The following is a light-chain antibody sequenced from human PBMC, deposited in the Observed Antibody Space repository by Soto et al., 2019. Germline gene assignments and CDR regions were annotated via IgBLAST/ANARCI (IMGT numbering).Light chain of an antibody. Sequence: DIQLTQSPSSVSASVGDRVTITCRASQYIGTWLAWYQQKPGKAPKLLIYVASNLQSGGPSRFSGAGSGTDFNLTITSLQPEDFATYHCQQADSFPFTFGPGTKVDFK. CDR3: QQADSFPFT. J-gene: IGKJ3*01. CDR2: VAS. CDR1: QYIGTW. V-gene: IGKV1-12*01.